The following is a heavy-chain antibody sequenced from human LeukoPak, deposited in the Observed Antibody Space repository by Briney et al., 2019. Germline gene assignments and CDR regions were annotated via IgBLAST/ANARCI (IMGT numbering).Heavy chain of an antibody. Sequence: SETLSLTCTVSGYSISSGYYWGWIRQPPGKGLEWIGSIYHSGSTYYNPSLRSRVTISLDTSKNQFSLKLSSVTAADTAVYYCASLLVPGYFDYWGRGTLVTVSS. V-gene: IGHV4-38-2*02. CDR3: ASLLVPGYFDY. CDR1: GYSISSGYY. CDR2: IYHSGST. D-gene: IGHD2-8*02. J-gene: IGHJ4*02.